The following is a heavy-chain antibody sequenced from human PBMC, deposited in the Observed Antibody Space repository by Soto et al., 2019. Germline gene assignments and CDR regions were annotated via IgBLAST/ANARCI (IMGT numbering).Heavy chain of an antibody. D-gene: IGHD3-16*01. CDR1: GFTFSSYA. V-gene: IGHV3-23*01. Sequence: PGGSLRLSCAASGFTFSSYAMSWVRQAPGKGLEWVSAISGSGGSTYYADSVKGRFTISRDNSKNTLYLQMNSLRAEDTAVYYCAKGGHYYYYYGIDVWGQGTTVTVSS. J-gene: IGHJ6*02. CDR2: ISGSGGST. CDR3: AKGGHYYYYYGIDV.